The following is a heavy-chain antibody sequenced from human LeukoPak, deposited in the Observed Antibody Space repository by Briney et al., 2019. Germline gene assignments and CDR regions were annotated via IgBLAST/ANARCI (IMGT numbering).Heavy chain of an antibody. CDR1: SGSISTSNYY. J-gene: IGHJ5*02. CDR2: IFYSGST. Sequence: KPSETLSLTCTVSSGSISTSNYYWGWVRQPPGKALEWIGSIFYSGSTYYSPSLKSRVTISLDTSRNQFSLKLSSVTAADTAVYYCARARITMIGGGFDPWGQGTLVTVSS. D-gene: IGHD3-22*01. V-gene: IGHV4-39*07. CDR3: ARARITMIGGGFDP.